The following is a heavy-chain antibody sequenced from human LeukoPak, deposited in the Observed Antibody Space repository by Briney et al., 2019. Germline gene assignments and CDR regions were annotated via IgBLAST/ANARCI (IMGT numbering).Heavy chain of an antibody. Sequence: PGGSLRLSCAASGFTFSSYGMHWVRQAPGKGLEWVAFIRYDGSNKYYADSVKGRFTISRDNAKNSLYLQMNSLRAEDMALYYCAKAKHGDPGAFDIWGQGTMVTVSS. V-gene: IGHV3-30*02. CDR2: IRYDGSNK. CDR1: GFTFSSYG. J-gene: IGHJ3*02. CDR3: AKAKHGDPGAFDI. D-gene: IGHD4-17*01.